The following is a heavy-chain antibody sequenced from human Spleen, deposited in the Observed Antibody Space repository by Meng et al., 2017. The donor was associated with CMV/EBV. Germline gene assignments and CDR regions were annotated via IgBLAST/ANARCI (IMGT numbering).Heavy chain of an antibody. D-gene: IGHD3-3*01. Sequence: ASVKVSCKASGYTFTTYDISWVRQAAGQGLEWMGSVNPHSGSTGYAQKFRGRVTLTSTTSESTAYMELSSLGSDDTAVYYCARGVGHDDFWRSNWFDPWGQGTLVTVSS. V-gene: IGHV1-8*01. J-gene: IGHJ5*02. CDR3: ARGVGHDDFWRSNWFDP. CDR1: GYTFTTYD. CDR2: VNPHSGST.